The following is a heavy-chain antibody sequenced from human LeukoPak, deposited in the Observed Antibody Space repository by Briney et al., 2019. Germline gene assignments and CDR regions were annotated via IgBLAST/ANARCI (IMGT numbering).Heavy chain of an antibody. D-gene: IGHD6-6*01. V-gene: IGHV3-7*01. Sequence: GGSLRLSCAASGFTFSSYWMSWVRQAPGKGLEWVANIKQDGSEKYYVDSVKGRFTISRDNAKNSLYLQMNSLRAEDTAVYYCARAGKYTSSSGYLNYYMDVWGRGTTVTVSS. CDR2: IKQDGSEK. J-gene: IGHJ6*03. CDR3: ARAGKYTSSSGYLNYYMDV. CDR1: GFTFSSYW.